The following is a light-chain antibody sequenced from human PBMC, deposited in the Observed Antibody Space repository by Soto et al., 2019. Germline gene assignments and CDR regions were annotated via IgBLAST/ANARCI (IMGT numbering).Light chain of an antibody. V-gene: IGLV2-14*01. J-gene: IGLJ1*01. CDR1: SSDVGSYNY. CDR3: SSYTTSSTV. Sequence: HSVLTQPASVSGSPGQSISMSCTGTSSDVGSYNYVSWYQQHPGKAPKLMIYEVSTRPSGVSSRFSGFKSGNTDSLSISGLQAEDEADYYCSSYTTSSTVFGTGTKVTVX. CDR2: EVS.